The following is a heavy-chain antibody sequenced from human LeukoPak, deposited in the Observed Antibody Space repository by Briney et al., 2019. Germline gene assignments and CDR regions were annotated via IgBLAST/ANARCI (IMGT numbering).Heavy chain of an antibody. CDR1: GYTLTSYD. J-gene: IGHJ6*03. Sequence: ASVKVSCKASGYTLTSYDINWVRQATGQGLEWMGWMNPNSGNTGYAQKFQGRVTMTRKTSISTAYMELSSLRSEDTAVYYCARGLGTIFGLVIPYYYYMDVWGKGTTVTVSS. CDR2: MNPNSGNT. V-gene: IGHV1-8*01. D-gene: IGHD3-3*01. CDR3: ARGLGTIFGLVIPYYYYMDV.